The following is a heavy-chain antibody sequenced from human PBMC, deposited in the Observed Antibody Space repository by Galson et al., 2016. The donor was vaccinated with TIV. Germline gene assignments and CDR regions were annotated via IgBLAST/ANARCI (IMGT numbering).Heavy chain of an antibody. CDR1: GGPFTSYS. CDR3: ARSRYFDSTDYYYGEDAFDI. CDR2: ITPILDVA. J-gene: IGHJ3*02. V-gene: IGHV1-69*02. D-gene: IGHD3-22*01. Sequence: SVNVSCKASGGPFTSYSIIWVRQAPGHGLEWMGRITPILDVATYAQKFQDRVTITADKSTSTAYMDLSNLRSADTAVYYCARSRYFDSTDYYYGEDAFDIWGQGTLVTVSS.